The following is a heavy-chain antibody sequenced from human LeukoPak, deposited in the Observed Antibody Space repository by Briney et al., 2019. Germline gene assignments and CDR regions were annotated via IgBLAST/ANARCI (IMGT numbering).Heavy chain of an antibody. V-gene: IGHV3-53*01. CDR2: LYSGGAA. CDR3: ARGAFSPHGSYYGH. D-gene: IGHD1-26*01. Sequence: GGSLRLSCAVSGFTVRDNYSNWVRQTPGKGLECVSVLYSGGAAYYADSVKGRFTISRDTSKNTLSLQMNSLRVEDTALYYCARGAFSPHGSYYGHWGQGTLVTASS. CDR1: GFTVRDNY. J-gene: IGHJ4*02.